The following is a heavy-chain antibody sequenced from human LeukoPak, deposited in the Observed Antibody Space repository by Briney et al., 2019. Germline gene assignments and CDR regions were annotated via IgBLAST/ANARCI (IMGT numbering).Heavy chain of an antibody. CDR1: GYTFTSYY. J-gene: IGHJ3*02. CDR3: ARGYLLRHSPIVGATLNDAFDI. D-gene: IGHD1-26*01. CDR2: INPSGGST. V-gene: IGHV1-46*01. Sequence: GASVKVSCKASGYTFTSYYMHWVRQAPGQGLEWMGIINPSGGSTSYAQKFRGRVTMTRDMSTSTVYMELSSLRSEDTAVYYCARGYLLRHSPIVGATLNDAFDIWGQGTMVTVSS.